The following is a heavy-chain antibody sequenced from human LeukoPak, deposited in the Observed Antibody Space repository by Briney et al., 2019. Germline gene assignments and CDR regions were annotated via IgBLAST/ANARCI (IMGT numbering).Heavy chain of an antibody. J-gene: IGHJ4*02. CDR2: INHSGST. D-gene: IGHD2-15*01. CDR3: AMTAATRDIDY. V-gene: IGHV4-34*09. CDR1: GGSFSGYY. Sequence: SETLSLTCAVYGGSFSGYYWSWIRQPPGKGLEWIGEINHSGSTYYNPSLKSRVTISVDTSKNQFSLKLSSVTAADTAVYYCAMTAATRDIDYWGQGTLVTVSS.